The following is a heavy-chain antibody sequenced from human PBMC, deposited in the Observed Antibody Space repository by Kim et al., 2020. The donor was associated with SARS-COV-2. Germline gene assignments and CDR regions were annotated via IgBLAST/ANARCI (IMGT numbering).Heavy chain of an antibody. J-gene: IGHJ6*02. CDR1: GFTFSSYA. D-gene: IGHD1-1*01. Sequence: GGSLRLSCAASGFTFSSYAMSWVRQAPGKGLEWVSAISGSGGSTYYADSVKGRFTISRDNSKNTLYLQMNSLRAEDTAVYYCAKEMVAATGTTEGGGIYYYGMDVWGQGTTVTVSS. V-gene: IGHV3-23*01. CDR3: AKEMVAATGTTEGGGIYYYGMDV. CDR2: ISGSGGST.